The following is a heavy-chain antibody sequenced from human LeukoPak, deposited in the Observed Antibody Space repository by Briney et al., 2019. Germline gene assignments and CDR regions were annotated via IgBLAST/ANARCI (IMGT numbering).Heavy chain of an antibody. CDR3: AKLWFGELLSY. CDR2: ISGSGGST. V-gene: IGHV3-23*01. J-gene: IGHJ4*02. D-gene: IGHD3-10*01. CDR1: GFTFSSYE. Sequence: GGSLRLSCEASGFTFSSYEMNWVRQAPGKGLEWVSAISGSGGSTYYADSVKGRFTITRDNSKNTLYLQMNSLRAEDTAVYYCAKLWFGELLSYWGQGTLVTVSS.